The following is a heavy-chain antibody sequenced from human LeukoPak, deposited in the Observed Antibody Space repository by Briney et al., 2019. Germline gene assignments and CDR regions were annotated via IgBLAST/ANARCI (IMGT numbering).Heavy chain of an antibody. V-gene: IGHV3-7*04. CDR1: GFTFSRFW. J-gene: IGHJ4*02. CDR2: IKQDGSEK. D-gene: IGHD2-21*02. CDR3: ARDGTYTDYYPDFDI. Sequence: GGSLRLSCAASGFTFSRFWMSWVRQAPGKGLEWVANIKQDGSEKYYVDSVKGRFTISRDNAKNSLYLQMNSLRAEDTAVFYCARDGTYTDYYPDFDIWGQGTLVTVSS.